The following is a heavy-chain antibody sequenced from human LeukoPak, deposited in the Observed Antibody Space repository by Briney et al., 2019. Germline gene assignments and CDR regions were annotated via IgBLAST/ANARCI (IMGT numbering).Heavy chain of an antibody. CDR1: GGSISSGGYS. D-gene: IGHD3-22*01. V-gene: IGHV4-30-2*01. CDR3: ARAPPHYYDSSGYRGGDAFDI. J-gene: IGHJ3*02. Sequence: SETLSLTCAVSGGSISSGGYSWSWIRQPPGKGLEWIGYIYHSGSTYYNPSLKSRVTISVDRSKNPFSLKLSSVTAADTAVYYCARAPPHYYDSSGYRGGDAFDIWGQGTMVTVSS. CDR2: IYHSGST.